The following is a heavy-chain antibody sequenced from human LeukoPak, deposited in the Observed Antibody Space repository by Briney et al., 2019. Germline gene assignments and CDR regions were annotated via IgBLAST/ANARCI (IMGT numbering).Heavy chain of an antibody. D-gene: IGHD6-13*01. CDR2: ISSSSSYI. CDR1: GFTFSSYS. Sequence: GGSLRLSCAASGFTFSSYSMNWVRQAPGKGLEWVSSISSSSSYIYYADSVKGRFTISRDNAKNSLYLQMNSLRAEDTAVYYCARGRAAAGGTYYYGMDVWGQGTTVTVSS. CDR3: ARGRAAAGGTYYYGMDV. J-gene: IGHJ6*02. V-gene: IGHV3-21*01.